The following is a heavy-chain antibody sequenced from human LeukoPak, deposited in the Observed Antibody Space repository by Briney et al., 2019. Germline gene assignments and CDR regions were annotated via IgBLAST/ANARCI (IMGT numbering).Heavy chain of an antibody. J-gene: IGHJ2*01. Sequence: PSETLSLTCTVSGGSISSNSYFWGWIRQPPGKGLEWIGSIYYSGSTYYNPSLKSRVTMSLDTSMNQFSLKLSSVTAADTAVYYCARDKEYCGGDCSYWYFDLWGRGTAVTVSS. V-gene: IGHV4-39*07. D-gene: IGHD2-21*02. CDR3: ARDKEYCGGDCSYWYFDL. CDR1: GGSISSNSYF. CDR2: IYYSGST.